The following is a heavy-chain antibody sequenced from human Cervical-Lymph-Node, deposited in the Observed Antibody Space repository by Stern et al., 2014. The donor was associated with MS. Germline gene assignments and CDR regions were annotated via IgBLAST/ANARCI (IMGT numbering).Heavy chain of an antibody. Sequence: VHLVESGGGVVQPGRSLRLSCAASGFVFRRYALHWVRQAPGKGLEWVALISYDGRDKYYTDSVKGRFTVSRDNSNNTVDLEMNSLRLEDTAVYYCAKGGSGSYLDWGQRSLVTVSS. J-gene: IGHJ4*02. V-gene: IGHV3-30*04. CDR2: ISYDGRDK. CDR3: AKGGSGSYLD. D-gene: IGHD1-26*01. CDR1: GFVFRRYA.